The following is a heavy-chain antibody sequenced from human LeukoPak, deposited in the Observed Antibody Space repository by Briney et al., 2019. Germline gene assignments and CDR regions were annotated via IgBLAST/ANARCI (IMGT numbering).Heavy chain of an antibody. D-gene: IGHD2-21*01. CDR2: IYYSGST. J-gene: IGHJ4*02. Sequence: ASETLSLTCAVYGGSFSGYYWSWIRQPPGKGLEWIGYIYYSGSTNYNPSLKSRVTISVDTSKNQFSLKLSSVTAADTAVYYCARHLFEKDFDYWGQGTLVTVSS. CDR1: GGSFSGYY. V-gene: IGHV4-59*08. CDR3: ARHLFEKDFDY.